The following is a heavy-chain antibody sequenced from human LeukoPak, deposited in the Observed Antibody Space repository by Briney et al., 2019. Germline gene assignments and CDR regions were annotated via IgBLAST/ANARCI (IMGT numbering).Heavy chain of an antibody. V-gene: IGHV1-18*01. Sequence: GASVKXSCKASGYTFTSYGISWVRQAPGQGLEWMGWISAYNGNTNYAQKLQGRVTMTTDTPTSTAYMELRSLRSDDTAVYYCARDWIPFDDFWSGYYYDYWGQGTLVTVSS. CDR1: GYTFTSYG. D-gene: IGHD3-3*01. CDR3: ARDWIPFDDFWSGYYYDY. CDR2: ISAYNGNT. J-gene: IGHJ4*02.